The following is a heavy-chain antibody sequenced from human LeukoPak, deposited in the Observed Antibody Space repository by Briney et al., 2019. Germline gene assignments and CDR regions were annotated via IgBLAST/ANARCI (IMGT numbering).Heavy chain of an antibody. J-gene: IGHJ4*02. Sequence: SVKVSCKASGGTFSSYAISWVRQAPGQGLEWMGRIIPILGIANYAQKFQGRVTITADKSTSTAYMELSSLRSEDTAVYYCARAKSEVWFGELAHDYWGQGTLVTVSS. D-gene: IGHD3-10*01. CDR3: ARAKSEVWFGELAHDY. CDR2: IIPILGIA. CDR1: GGTFSSYA. V-gene: IGHV1-69*04.